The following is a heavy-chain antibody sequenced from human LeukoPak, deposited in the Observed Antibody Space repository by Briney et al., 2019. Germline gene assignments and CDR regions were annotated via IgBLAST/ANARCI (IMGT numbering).Heavy chain of an antibody. CDR3: ACAVTTGAIDAFDI. V-gene: IGHV1-18*01. CDR2: ISAYNGNT. J-gene: IGHJ3*02. CDR1: GYTFSRYG. D-gene: IGHD4-17*01. Sequence: ASVKVSCKGSGYTFSRYGFSWGGPAPGQGLGGVGWISAYNGNTNYAQKLQGRVTMTTDTSTSTAYMELRSLRSDDTAVYYCACAVTTGAIDAFDIWGQGTMVTVSS.